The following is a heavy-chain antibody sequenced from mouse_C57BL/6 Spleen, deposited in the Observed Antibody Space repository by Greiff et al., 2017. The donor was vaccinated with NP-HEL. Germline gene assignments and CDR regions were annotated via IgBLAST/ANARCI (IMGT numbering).Heavy chain of an antibody. CDR1: GFTFSSYT. Sequence: EVKLQESGGGLVKPGGSLKLSCAASGFTFSSYTMSWVRQTPEKRLEWVATISGGGGNTYYPDSVKGRFTISRDNAKNTLYLQMSSLRSEDTALYYCARKGITTVGYYFDYWGQGTTLTVSS. CDR3: ARKGITTVGYYFDY. D-gene: IGHD1-1*01. CDR2: ISGGGGNT. V-gene: IGHV5-9*01. J-gene: IGHJ2*01.